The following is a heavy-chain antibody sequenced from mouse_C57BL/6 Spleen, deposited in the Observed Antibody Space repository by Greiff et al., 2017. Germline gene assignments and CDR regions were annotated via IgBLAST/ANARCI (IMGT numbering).Heavy chain of an antibody. CDR1: GYSITSGYY. CDR2: ISYDGSN. J-gene: IGHJ3*01. Sequence: EVKLMESGPGLVKPSQSLSLTCSVTGYSITSGYYWNWIRQFPGNKLEWMGYISYDGSNNYNPSLKNRISITRDTSKNQFFLKLNSVTTEDTATYYCARSAMVTTRAWFAYWGQGTLVTVSA. CDR3: ARSAMVTTRAWFAY. D-gene: IGHD2-2*01. V-gene: IGHV3-6*01.